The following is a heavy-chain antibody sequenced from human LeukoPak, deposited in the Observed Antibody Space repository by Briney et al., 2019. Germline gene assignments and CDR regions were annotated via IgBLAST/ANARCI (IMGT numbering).Heavy chain of an antibody. V-gene: IGHV3-30*02. CDR3: AKVLGGYCSGGSCYEDYYYYYMDV. J-gene: IGHJ6*03. CDR1: GFTFSSYG. Sequence: GGSLRLSCAGSGFTFSSYGMHWVRQAPGKGLEWVAFIRYDGSNKYYADSVKGRFTISRDNSKNTLYLQMNSLRAEDTAVYYCAKVLGGYCSGGSCYEDYYYYYMDVWGKGTTVTVSS. CDR2: IRYDGSNK. D-gene: IGHD2-15*01.